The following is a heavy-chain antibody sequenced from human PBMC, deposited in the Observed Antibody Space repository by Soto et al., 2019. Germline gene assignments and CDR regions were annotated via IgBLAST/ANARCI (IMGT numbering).Heavy chain of an antibody. CDR1: GWSFSGYY. CDR2: INHSGST. V-gene: IGHV4-34*01. D-gene: IGHD6-6*01. Sequence: SETLSLPCSVYGWSFSGYYWSWIRQPPGKGLEWIGEINHSGSTNYNPSLKSRVTISVDTSKNQFSLKLSSVTAADTAVYYCARMSIAARRGYYYGMDVWGQGTTVTVSS. J-gene: IGHJ6*02. CDR3: ARMSIAARRGYYYGMDV.